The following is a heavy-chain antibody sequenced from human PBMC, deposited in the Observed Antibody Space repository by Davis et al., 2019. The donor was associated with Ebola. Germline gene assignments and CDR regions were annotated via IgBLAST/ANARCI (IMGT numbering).Heavy chain of an antibody. CDR2: ISSSSRYI. CDR1: GFTFSSYS. CDR3: ARAGGSTTLTAPSMDV. D-gene: IGHD2/OR15-2a*01. Sequence: GESLKISCAASGFTFSSYSMNWVRQAPGKGLEWVASISSSSRYIYYADSVKGRFTISRDNAKNSLYLQMNSLRAEDMAVYYCARAGGSTTLTAPSMDVWGQGTTVTVSS. J-gene: IGHJ6*02. V-gene: IGHV3-21*04.